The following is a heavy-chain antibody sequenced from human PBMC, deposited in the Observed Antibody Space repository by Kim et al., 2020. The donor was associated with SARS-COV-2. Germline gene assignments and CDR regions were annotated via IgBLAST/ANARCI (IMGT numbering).Heavy chain of an antibody. Sequence: DTYYPGSVKGRFTISREKCKNSLYLQMNGPGAGDTAVYYCARREGGGGYDYWGQGTLVTVSS. CDR3: ARREGGGGYDY. CDR2: DT. D-gene: IGHD1-26*01. J-gene: IGHJ4*02. V-gene: IGHV3-13*01.